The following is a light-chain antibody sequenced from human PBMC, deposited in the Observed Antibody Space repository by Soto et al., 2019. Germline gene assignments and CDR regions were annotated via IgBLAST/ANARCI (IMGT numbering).Light chain of an antibody. CDR3: QQGDSFPIT. V-gene: IGKV1-12*01. Sequence: DIQMTQSPSSVSASVGDRVTITCRASQSISSWLAWYQQKPGTVPKLLIYAASSLQSGVPSRFSGSGAGPEFTLTIRSLQPEDFGTYYCQQGDSFPITFGQGTRLEIK. CDR1: QSISSW. J-gene: IGKJ5*01. CDR2: AAS.